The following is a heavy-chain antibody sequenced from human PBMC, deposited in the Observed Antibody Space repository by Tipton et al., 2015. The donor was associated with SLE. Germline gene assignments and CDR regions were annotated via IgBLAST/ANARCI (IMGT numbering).Heavy chain of an antibody. Sequence: GSLRLSCAASGFTISPYAMSWVRQAPGKGLECVSIIGGGGGTYYADSVKGRFTISRDNSKNTLYLQMNSLRAEDTAVYYCAKDPNPYYDFWSGYFDYWGQGTLVTVSS. V-gene: IGHV3-23*01. CDR1: GFTISPYA. J-gene: IGHJ4*02. CDR2: IIGGGGGT. CDR3: AKDPNPYYDFWSGYFDY. D-gene: IGHD3-3*01.